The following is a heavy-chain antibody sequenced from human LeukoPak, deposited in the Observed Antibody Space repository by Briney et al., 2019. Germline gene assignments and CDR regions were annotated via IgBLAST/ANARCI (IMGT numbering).Heavy chain of an antibody. D-gene: IGHD1-26*01. Sequence: GGSLRLSCAASGFTLSSYWMSWVRQAPGKGLEWVANIKQDGSEKHYVDSVKGRFTISRDNGKNSLYLQMNSLRAEDTAVYYCARGPIVGATTPDFDYWGQGTLVTVSS. J-gene: IGHJ4*02. CDR1: GFTLSSYW. CDR3: ARGPIVGATTPDFDY. V-gene: IGHV3-7*03. CDR2: IKQDGSEK.